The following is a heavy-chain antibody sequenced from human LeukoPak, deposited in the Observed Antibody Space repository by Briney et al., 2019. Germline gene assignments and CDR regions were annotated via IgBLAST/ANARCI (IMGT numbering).Heavy chain of an antibody. J-gene: IGHJ4*02. D-gene: IGHD4-17*01. CDR2: TSSSSSTI. V-gene: IGHV3-11*01. CDR3: ARATYGDYYFDY. Sequence: GWSLRLSCASSGFTFSDYYMHWIRQAPGKGLEWVSYTSSSSSTIYYADSVKGRFTISRHNAENSLCLQMNSLRAEDTAVYYCARATYGDYYFDYWGQGTLVTVSS. CDR1: GFTFSDYY.